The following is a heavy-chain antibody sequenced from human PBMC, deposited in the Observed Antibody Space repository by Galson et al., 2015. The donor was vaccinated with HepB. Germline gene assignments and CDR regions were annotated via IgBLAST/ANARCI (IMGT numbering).Heavy chain of an antibody. V-gene: IGHV1-46*01. CDR2: INPSGGST. Sequence: SVKVSCKASGYTFTSYYMHWVRQAPGQGLEWMGIINPSGGSTSYAQKFQGRVTMTRDTSTSTVYMELSSLRSEDTAVYYCARDPYYDLWSGNGGWFDPWGQGTLVTVSS. J-gene: IGHJ5*02. D-gene: IGHD3-3*01. CDR3: ARDPYYDLWSGNGGWFDP. CDR1: GYTFTSYY.